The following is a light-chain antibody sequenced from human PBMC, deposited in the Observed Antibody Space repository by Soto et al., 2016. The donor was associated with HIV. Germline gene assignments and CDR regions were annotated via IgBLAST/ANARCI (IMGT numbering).Light chain of an antibody. CDR3: QQSYNTPRT. Sequence: DIQLTQSPSFLSASVGDRVTITCRASQGISSYLAWYQQKPGKAPNLLIYDASALQSGVPSRFSGSGSGTDFTLIISSLQPEDFATYYCQQSYNTPRTFGQGTMV. CDR2: DAS. J-gene: IGKJ1*01. V-gene: IGKV1-39*01. CDR1: QGISSY.